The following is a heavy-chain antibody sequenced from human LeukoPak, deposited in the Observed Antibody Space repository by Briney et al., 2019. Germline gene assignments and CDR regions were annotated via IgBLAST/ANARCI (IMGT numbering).Heavy chain of an antibody. CDR1: GGSFSGYY. J-gene: IGHJ4*02. V-gene: IGHV4-34*01. Sequence: SETLSLTCAVYGGSFSGYYWSWIRQPPGKGLEWIGEINHSGSTNYDPSLKSRVTMSVDTSKNQFSLKLSPVTAADTAVYYCARQAQGYWGQGILVTVSS. CDR3: ARQAQGY. CDR2: INHSGST.